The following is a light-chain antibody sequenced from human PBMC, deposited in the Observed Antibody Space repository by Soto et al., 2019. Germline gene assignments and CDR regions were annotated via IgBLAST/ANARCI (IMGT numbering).Light chain of an antibody. J-gene: IGKJ2*01. Sequence: DTVMTQSPDSLAVSLGERATINCKSSQSVLYSSNNKNQLAWYQQKPGQPPKLLIYWASTRESGVPDRFSGSGSGTDFTLTISSLQAEDVAVYYCQQYYSTPHTFGQGTKLEIK. CDR3: QQYYSTPHT. CDR2: WAS. CDR1: QSVLYSSNNKNQ. V-gene: IGKV4-1*01.